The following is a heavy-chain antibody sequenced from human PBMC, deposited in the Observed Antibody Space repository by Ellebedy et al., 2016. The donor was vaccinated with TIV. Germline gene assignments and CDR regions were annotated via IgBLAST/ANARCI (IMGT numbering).Heavy chain of an antibody. Sequence: AASVKVSCKASGYTFTGYYIHWVRQAPGEGLEWMGRINPDRGDTDYAQKFQGRVTMTRDTSIPTAYMEMSRLRSDDTAAYYCARGCSTTTCSGDYSYAMAVWGQGTTVTVSS. J-gene: IGHJ6*02. CDR3: ARGCSTTTCSGDYSYAMAV. CDR1: GYTFTGYY. D-gene: IGHD2-2*01. CDR2: INPDRGDT. V-gene: IGHV1-2*06.